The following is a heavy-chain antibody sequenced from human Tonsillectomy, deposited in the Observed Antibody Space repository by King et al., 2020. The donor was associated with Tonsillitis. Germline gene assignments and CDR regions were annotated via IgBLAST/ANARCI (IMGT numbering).Heavy chain of an antibody. Sequence: VQLVESGGGLVQPGGALRLSCAASGFTFYNSWLSWVRQAPGTGLEWVANIKPDGREKYYVDSVKGRFTISRDNAQNSLYLQMNNLRADDTAVYYCAWFGLEAPLDYWGRGTLVTVSS. CDR3: AWFGLEAPLDY. CDR2: IKPDGREK. CDR1: GFTFYNSW. D-gene: IGHD3-16*01. V-gene: IGHV3-7*03. J-gene: IGHJ4*02.